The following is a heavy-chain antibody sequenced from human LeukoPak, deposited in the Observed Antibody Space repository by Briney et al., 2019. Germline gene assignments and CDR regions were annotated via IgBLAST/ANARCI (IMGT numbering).Heavy chain of an antibody. J-gene: IGHJ3*02. Sequence: ASVKVSCKASGYTFTNYGIFWVRQAPGQGLEWMGWMNPNSGNTGYAQKFQGRVTMTRNTSISTAYMELSSLRSEDTAVYYCARQGGSYGHAFDIWGQGTMVTVSS. CDR2: MNPNSGNT. CDR1: GYTFTNYG. CDR3: ARQGGSYGHAFDI. V-gene: IGHV1-8*02. D-gene: IGHD1-26*01.